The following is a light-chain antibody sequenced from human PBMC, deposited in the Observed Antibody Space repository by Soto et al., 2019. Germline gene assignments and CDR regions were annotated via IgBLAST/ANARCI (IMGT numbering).Light chain of an antibody. CDR3: ATWDSSLNGWV. Sequence: QLVLTQPPSASGTPGQRVTISCSGGSSNIGRNTVAWYQQLPGTAPKLLIYSNNQRPSGVPDRFSGSRSGTSASLAISGLQSEDEADYFCATWDSSLNGWVFGGGTKLTVL. J-gene: IGLJ3*02. CDR2: SNN. V-gene: IGLV1-44*01. CDR1: SSNIGRNT.